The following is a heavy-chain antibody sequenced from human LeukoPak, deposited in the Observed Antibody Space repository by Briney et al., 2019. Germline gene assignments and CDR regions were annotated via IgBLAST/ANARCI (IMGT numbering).Heavy chain of an antibody. V-gene: IGHV3-7*01. CDR3: ARDPLYYPGAFDI. CDR1: GFSFSTYW. D-gene: IGHD3-10*01. Sequence: GGSLRLSCEVSGFSFSTYWMSWVRQAPGKGLEWVGQTNEHETEKYYGDAVKGRFTISRDNAKNTLYLQMNSLRAEDTAVYYCARDPLYYPGAFDIWGQGTMVTVSS. J-gene: IGHJ3*02. CDR2: TNEHETEK.